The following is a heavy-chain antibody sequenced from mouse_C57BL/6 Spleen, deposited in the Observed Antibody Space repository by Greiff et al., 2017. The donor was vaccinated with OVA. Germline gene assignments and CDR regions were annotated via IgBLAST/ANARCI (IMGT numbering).Heavy chain of an antibody. CDR2: IWGDGST. CDR1: GFSLTSYG. D-gene: IGHD1-1*01. V-gene: IGHV2-3*01. Sequence: VKVVESGPGLVAPSQSLSITCTVSGFSLTSYGVSWVRQPPGKGLEWLGVIWGDGSTNYHSALISRLSISKDNSKSQVFLKLNSLQTDDTATYYCAKTDLNYGSSYEAMDYWGQGTSVTVSS. J-gene: IGHJ4*01. CDR3: AKTDLNYGSSYEAMDY.